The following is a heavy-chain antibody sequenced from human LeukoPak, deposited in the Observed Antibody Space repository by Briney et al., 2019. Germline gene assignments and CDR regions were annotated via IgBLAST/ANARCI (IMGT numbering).Heavy chain of an antibody. CDR2: IYPGDSDT. D-gene: IGHD5-24*01. CDR1: GYTLTELS. CDR3: ARPWGDGYNYADY. Sequence: KVSCKVSGYTLTELSMHWVRQAPGKGLEWMGIIYPGDSDTRYSPSFQGQVTISVDKSISTAYLQWSSLKASDTAMYYCARPWGDGYNYADYWGQGTLVTVSS. J-gene: IGHJ4*02. V-gene: IGHV5-51*01.